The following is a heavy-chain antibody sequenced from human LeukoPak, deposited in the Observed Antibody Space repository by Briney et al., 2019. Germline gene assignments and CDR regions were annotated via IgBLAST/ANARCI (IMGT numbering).Heavy chain of an antibody. J-gene: IGHJ6*02. CDR2: ISAYNGNT. CDR3: ARSGYCSGGSCYSEGGYYYYYGMDV. D-gene: IGHD2-15*01. Sequence: ASVKVSCKASGYTCTSYGISWVRQAPGQGLEWMGWISAYNGNTNYAQKLQGRVTMTTDTSTSTAYMELRSLRSDDTAVYYCARSGYCSGGSCYSEGGYYYYYGMDVWGQGTTVTVSS. CDR1: GYTCTSYG. V-gene: IGHV1-18*01.